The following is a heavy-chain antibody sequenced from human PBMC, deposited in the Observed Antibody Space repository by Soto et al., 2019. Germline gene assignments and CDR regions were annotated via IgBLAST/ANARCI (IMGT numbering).Heavy chain of an antibody. D-gene: IGHD4-17*01. J-gene: IGHJ2*01. CDR1: GFTFSSYD. CDR3: ARSRMTTVTTLGGWFFDL. CDR2: IGSAGDT. V-gene: IGHV3-13*01. Sequence: EVQLVDSGGGLVQPGGSLRLSCAASGFTFSSYDMHWVRQATGKGLEWVSAIGSAGDTYYPGSVKGRFTISRENAKNSLYLQMNSLRAGDTAVYYCARSRMTTVTTLGGWFFDLWGRGTLVTVSS.